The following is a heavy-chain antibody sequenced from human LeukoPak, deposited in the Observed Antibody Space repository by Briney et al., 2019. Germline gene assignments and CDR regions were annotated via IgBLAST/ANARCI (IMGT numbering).Heavy chain of an antibody. CDR2: INPNSGGT. V-gene: IGHV1-2*04. D-gene: IGHD1-26*01. CDR3: ARDRATSTSIYSGSYWPYYFDY. CDR1: GDSFTGYY. J-gene: IGHJ4*02. Sequence: GASVRVSCKASGDSFTGYYMNGVRQAPGQGLEWMGWINPNSGGTNYAQKFQGWVTMTRDTSISTAYMELSRLRSDDTAVYYCARDRATSTSIYSGSYWPYYFDYWGQGTLVTVSS.